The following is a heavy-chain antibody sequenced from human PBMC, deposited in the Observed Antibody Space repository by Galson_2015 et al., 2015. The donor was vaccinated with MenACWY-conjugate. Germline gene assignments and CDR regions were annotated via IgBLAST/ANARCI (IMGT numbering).Heavy chain of an antibody. CDR1: GFTFRQYA. CDR3: AKDVYMDV. J-gene: IGHJ6*03. CDR2: ISDSGAAT. Sequence: SLRLSCAVSGFTFRQYAMSWVRQAPGTGLEWVAIISDSGAATHYIDSGKGRFTISRDNSKNTLYLQMSRLRAEDTALYYCAKDVYMDVWGKGTTVSVSS. V-gene: IGHV3-23*01.